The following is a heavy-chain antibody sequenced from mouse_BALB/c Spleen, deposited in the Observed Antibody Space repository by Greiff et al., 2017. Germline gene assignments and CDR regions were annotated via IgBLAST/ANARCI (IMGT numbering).Heavy chain of an antibody. Sequence: EVQLVESGGGLVKPGGSLKLSCAASGFTFSSYAMSWVRQTPEKRLEWVASISSGGSTYYPDSVKGRFTISRDNARNILYLQMSSLRSEDTAMYYCAREGLPHAMDYWGQGTSVTVSS. J-gene: IGHJ4*01. D-gene: IGHD2-1*01. CDR2: ISSGGST. CDR3: AREGLPHAMDY. CDR1: GFTFSSYA. V-gene: IGHV5-6-5*01.